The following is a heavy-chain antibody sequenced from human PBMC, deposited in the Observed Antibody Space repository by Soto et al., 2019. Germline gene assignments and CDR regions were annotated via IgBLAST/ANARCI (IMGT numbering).Heavy chain of an antibody. CDR3: AKGLPGMTAAGPDS. D-gene: IGHD6-13*01. CDR1: GFTFSTYA. V-gene: IGHV3-23*01. J-gene: IGHJ4*02. CDR2: ISGSTGNT. Sequence: GGSLRLSCATSGFTFSTYAMSWVRQAPGKGLEWVSGISGSTGNTYYAGSVKGRFTISRDNSKNTLYLQMNSLRAEDTAVYSCAKGLPGMTAAGPDSWGQGTLVTVSS.